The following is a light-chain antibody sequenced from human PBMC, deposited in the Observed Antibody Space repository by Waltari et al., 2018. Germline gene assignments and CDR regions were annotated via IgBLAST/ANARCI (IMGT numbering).Light chain of an antibody. Sequence: EIVLTQSPATLSLSPGDRATLSCRASQTVRSYLAWYQQRPGQTPRLLIFDASSRATGISAKFSGSGSGTDFTLTVSNLEPEDFAVYYCQQRSNWPYTFGQGTRVEIK. V-gene: IGKV3-11*01. J-gene: IGKJ2*01. CDR3: QQRSNWPYT. CDR2: DAS. CDR1: QTVRSY.